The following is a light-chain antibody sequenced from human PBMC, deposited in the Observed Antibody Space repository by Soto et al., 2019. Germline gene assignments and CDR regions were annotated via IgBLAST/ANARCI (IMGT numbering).Light chain of an antibody. J-gene: IGLJ1*01. Sequence: QFALTQPASVSWSPGQSITISCTGTSSDVGGYNYVSWYQHHPGKAPKLIIYDVSNRPSGVSIRFSGSKSDNTASLTISGLQPEDEADYHCSSYTTSNTRQIVFGTGTKVTVL. CDR1: SSDVGGYNY. CDR3: SSYTTSNTRQIV. V-gene: IGLV2-14*03. CDR2: DVS.